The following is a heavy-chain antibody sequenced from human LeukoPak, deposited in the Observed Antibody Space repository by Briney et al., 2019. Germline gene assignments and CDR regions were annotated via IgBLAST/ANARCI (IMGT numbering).Heavy chain of an antibody. Sequence: SETLSLTCTVSGGFISSYYWSWIRQPPGKGLEWIGYIYYSGSTNYNPSLKSRVTISVDTSKNQFSLKLSSVTAADTAVYYCARRATVTGLDYWGQGTLVTVSS. CDR1: GGFISSYY. V-gene: IGHV4-59*01. CDR2: IYYSGST. D-gene: IGHD4-11*01. CDR3: ARRATVTGLDY. J-gene: IGHJ4*02.